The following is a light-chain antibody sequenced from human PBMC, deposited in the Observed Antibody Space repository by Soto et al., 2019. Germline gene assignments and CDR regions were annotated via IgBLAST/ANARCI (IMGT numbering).Light chain of an antibody. CDR1: SSDVGVYNH. J-gene: IGLJ1*01. Sequence: QSALTQPASVSGSPGQSITISCTGTSSDVGVYNHVSWYQQFPGKAPKLLIYEVSNRPSGVDNRFSGSKSGNTASLTISGLQTEDEADYYCSSYTRTNPPRFGPGTKRTVL. CDR3: SSYTRTNPPR. V-gene: IGLV2-14*01. CDR2: EVS.